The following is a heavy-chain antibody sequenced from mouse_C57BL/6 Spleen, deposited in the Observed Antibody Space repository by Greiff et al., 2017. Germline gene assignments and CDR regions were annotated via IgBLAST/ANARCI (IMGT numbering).Heavy chain of an antibody. D-gene: IGHD1-1*01. CDR1: GYTFTSYW. CDR3: ERVGGRSYEYLDV. CDR2: IDPSDSYT. J-gene: IGHJ1*03. Sequence: QVQLQQPGAELVMPGASVKLSCKASGYTFTSYWMHWVKQRPGQGLEWIGEIDPSDSYTNYNQKFKGKSTLTVDKSSSTAYMQLSSLTSEDSAVYYCERVGGRSYEYLDVWGTGNTVTVSS. V-gene: IGHV1-69*01.